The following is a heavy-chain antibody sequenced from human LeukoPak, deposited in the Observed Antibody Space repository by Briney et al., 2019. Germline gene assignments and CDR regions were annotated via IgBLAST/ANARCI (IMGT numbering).Heavy chain of an antibody. V-gene: IGHV4-34*01. CDR1: GGSFSDYY. J-gene: IGHJ6*03. CDR2: INHSGST. CDR3: AGVGDSYSINAWLRSGVGAYPTKNQYYTDV. Sequence: PSETPSLTCAAYGGSFSDYYWIWIRQPPGQGLEWIGEINHSGSTNNNTSLKRRVMMSVDTSKNQFSLKGISVTGEDTTVFVCAGVGDSYSINAWLRSGVGAYPTKNQYYTDVWGKGTPVTVSS. D-gene: IGHD5-18*01.